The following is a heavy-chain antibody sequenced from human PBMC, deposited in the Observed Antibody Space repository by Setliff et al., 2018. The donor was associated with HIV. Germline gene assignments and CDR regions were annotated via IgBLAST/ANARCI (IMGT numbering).Heavy chain of an antibody. CDR1: GFSFSNDW. V-gene: IGHV3-15*01. D-gene: IGHD3-16*01. CDR2: IKSKSAGGTS. J-gene: IGHJ4*02. Sequence: GGSLRLSCAASGFSFSNDWMNWVRQAPGTGLEWVGRIKSKSAGGTSDYTAPVKGRFTISRDDSKNMLYLQMNSLKMEDTAVYYCTTGGGGADWGQGTLVTVSS. CDR3: TTGGGGAD.